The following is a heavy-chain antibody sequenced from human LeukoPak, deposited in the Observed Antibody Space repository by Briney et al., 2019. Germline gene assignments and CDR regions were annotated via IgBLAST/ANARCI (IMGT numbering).Heavy chain of an antibody. CDR2: IDSGGDT. D-gene: IGHD1-14*01. V-gene: IGHV3-66*01. CDR3: ARDSPPEN. CDR1: GLTVSSNY. Sequence: GGSLRLTCAASGLTVSSNYMSWVRQAPGKGLEWVSVIDSGGDTYYADSVKGRFTISRDSSKNTLFLQMNSLRAEDTAMYYCARDSPPENWGQGTLVTVSS. J-gene: IGHJ4*02.